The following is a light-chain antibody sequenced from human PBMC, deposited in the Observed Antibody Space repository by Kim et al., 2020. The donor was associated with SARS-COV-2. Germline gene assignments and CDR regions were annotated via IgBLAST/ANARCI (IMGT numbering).Light chain of an antibody. CDR3: QQYGSSPLVT. J-gene: IGKJ3*01. Sequence: DIVLTQSPGTLSLSPGEGATLSCRASQSVSSNHLAWYQQKPGQAPRVLIYGTSNRPAGIPDRFSGSGSGTDFTLTISRLEPEDFALYYCQQYGSSPLVTFGPGTKVDIK. V-gene: IGKV3-20*01. CDR1: QSVSSNH. CDR2: GTS.